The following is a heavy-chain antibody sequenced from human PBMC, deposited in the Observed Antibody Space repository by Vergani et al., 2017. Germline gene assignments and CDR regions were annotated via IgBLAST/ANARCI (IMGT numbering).Heavy chain of an antibody. J-gene: IGHJ4*02. CDR3: ARGASGDYVSSFDY. D-gene: IGHD4-17*01. CDR1: GFTFSSYA. CDR2: ISYDGSNK. Sequence: VQLVESGGGFFQPGGSLRLSCAASGFTFSSYAMHWVRQAPGKGLEWVAVISYDGSNKYYADSVKGRFTISRDNSKNTLYLQMNSLRAEDTAVYYCARGASGDYVSSFDYWGQGTLVTVSS. V-gene: IGHV3-30-3*01.